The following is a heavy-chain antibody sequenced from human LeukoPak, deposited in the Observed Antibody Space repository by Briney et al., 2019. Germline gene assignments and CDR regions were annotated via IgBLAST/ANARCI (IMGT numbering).Heavy chain of an antibody. V-gene: IGHV4-39*01. CDR2: IYYSGST. D-gene: IGHD3-3*01. Sequence: PETLSLTCTVSGGSISSSSYYWGWIRQPPGKGLEWIGSIYYSGSTYYNPSLKSRVTISVDTSKNQFSLKLSSVTAADTAVYYCARHITGQWSYNWFDPWGQGTLVTVSS. CDR3: ARHITGQWSYNWFDP. CDR1: GGSISSSSYY. J-gene: IGHJ5*02.